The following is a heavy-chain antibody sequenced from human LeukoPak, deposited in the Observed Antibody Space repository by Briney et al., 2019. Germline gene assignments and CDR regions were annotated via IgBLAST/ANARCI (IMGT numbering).Heavy chain of an antibody. CDR3: ARGGSSTVRGLAY. D-gene: IGHD4-11*01. V-gene: IGHV1-69*04. CDR2: IIPLLGIS. Sequence: SVKVSCKASGGSFRNFAISWVRQAPGQGLEWMGRIIPLLGISNYAQDFQDRVTITADKSTTTAYMELSSLRSDDTAVYYCARGGSSTVRGLAYWGQGTLVTVSS. J-gene: IGHJ4*02. CDR1: GGSFRNFA.